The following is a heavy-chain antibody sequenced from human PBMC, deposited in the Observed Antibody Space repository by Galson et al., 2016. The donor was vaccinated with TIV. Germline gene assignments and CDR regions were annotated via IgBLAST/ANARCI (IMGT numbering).Heavy chain of an antibody. CDR1: GYIFTNYA. Sequence: SVKVSCKASGYIFTNYAISWLRQAPGQGPEWMGWVSAYNKKTHYAQKFQDRVTMTTDTATNTVFMDLRSLRSDDTAIYFCARHLYFFDNTVYFEAVDVWSQGNMVVVSS. J-gene: IGHJ3*01. V-gene: IGHV1-18*04. CDR3: ARHLYFFDNTVYFEAVDV. D-gene: IGHD5/OR15-5a*01. CDR2: VSAYNKKT.